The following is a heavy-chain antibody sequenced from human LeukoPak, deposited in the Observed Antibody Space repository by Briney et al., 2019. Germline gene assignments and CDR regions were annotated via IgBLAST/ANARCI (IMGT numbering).Heavy chain of an antibody. Sequence: GASVKVSCKASGGTFSSCAISWVRQAPGQGLEWMGRIIPILGIANYAQKFQGRVTITADKSTSTAYMELSSLRSEDTAVYYCARDYGDYPYFDYWGQGTLVTVSS. CDR3: ARDYGDYPYFDY. CDR1: GGTFSSCA. D-gene: IGHD4-17*01. J-gene: IGHJ4*02. CDR2: IIPILGIA. V-gene: IGHV1-69*04.